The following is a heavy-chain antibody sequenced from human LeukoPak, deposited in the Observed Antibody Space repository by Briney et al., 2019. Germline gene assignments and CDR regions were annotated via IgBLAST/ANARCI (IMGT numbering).Heavy chain of an antibody. CDR3: AREGASSSWYGTDY. CDR2: IKQDGSEK. Sequence: GGSLRLSCAASGFTFSSYWMSWVRQAPGKGLEWVANIKQDGSEKYYVDSVKGRFTISRDNAKNSLYLQMNSLRAEDTAVYYCAREGASSSWYGTDYWGQGTLVTVSS. V-gene: IGHV3-7*01. CDR1: GFTFSSYW. D-gene: IGHD6-13*01. J-gene: IGHJ4*02.